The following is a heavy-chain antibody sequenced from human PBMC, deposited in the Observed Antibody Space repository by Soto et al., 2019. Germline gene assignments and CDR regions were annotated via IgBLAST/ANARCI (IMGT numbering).Heavy chain of an antibody. J-gene: IGHJ6*02. CDR1: GYTFTGHY. CDR3: ARDLCPLGSGSPCPTFGMDL. CDR2: LKPDNGGT. D-gene: IGHD3-10*01. Sequence: QVQLVQSGAEVKPPGASVKVSCKASGYTFTGHYMHWVRQVSGRRLEFLGWLKPDNGGTYYAPRFQGRVTFTRDTSNTTASMEMSCLHSDDTAVYFCARDLCPLGSGSPCPTFGMDLWGQGTTVAVSS. V-gene: IGHV1-2*02.